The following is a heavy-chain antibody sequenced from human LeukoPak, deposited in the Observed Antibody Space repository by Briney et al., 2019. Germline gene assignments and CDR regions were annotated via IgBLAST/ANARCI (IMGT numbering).Heavy chain of an antibody. J-gene: IGHJ4*02. D-gene: IGHD3-3*01. CDR3: ATVGSITIFGVVDY. Sequence: GASVKVSCKVSGYTLTELSMHWVRQAPGKGLEWMGGFDPEDGETIYAQKFQGRVTMTEDTSTDTAYMKLSSLRSEDTAVYYCATVGSITIFGVVDYWGQGTLVTVSS. CDR2: FDPEDGET. V-gene: IGHV1-24*01. CDR1: GYTLTELS.